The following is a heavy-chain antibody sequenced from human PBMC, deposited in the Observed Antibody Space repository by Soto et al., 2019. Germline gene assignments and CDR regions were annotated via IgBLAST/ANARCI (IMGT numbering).Heavy chain of an antibody. Sequence: SETLSLTCTVSGGSVSSGSYYWSWIRQPPGKGLEWIGYIYYSGSTNYNPSLKSRVTISVDTSKNQFSLKLSSVIAADTAVYYCARGVPYSYGYVSWFDPWGQGTLVTVSS. D-gene: IGHD5-18*01. CDR1: GGSVSSGSYY. CDR3: ARGVPYSYGYVSWFDP. V-gene: IGHV4-61*01. CDR2: IYYSGST. J-gene: IGHJ5*02.